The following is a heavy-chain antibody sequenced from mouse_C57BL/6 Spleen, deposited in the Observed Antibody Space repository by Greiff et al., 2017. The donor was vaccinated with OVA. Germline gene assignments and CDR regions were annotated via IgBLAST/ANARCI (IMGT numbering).Heavy chain of an antibody. CDR2: IDPENGDT. CDR3: TTGRGVAY. V-gene: IGHV14-4*01. Sequence: VQLQQSGAELVRPGASVKLSCTASGFNIKDDYMHWVKQRPEQGLEWIGWIDPENGDTEYASKFQGKATITADTSSNTAYLQLSSLTSEDTAVYYCTTGRGVAYWGQGTLVTVSA. CDR1: GFNIKDDY. J-gene: IGHJ3*01.